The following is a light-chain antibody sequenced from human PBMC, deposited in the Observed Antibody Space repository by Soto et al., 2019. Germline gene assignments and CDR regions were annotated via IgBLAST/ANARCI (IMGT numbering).Light chain of an antibody. CDR2: KAS. Sequence: DIQMTQSPSTLSASVGDSVSITCRASQSIHIWLAWYQQKPGKAPKLLMYKASNLQNGVPSRFSGSGSGTEFTLTLSILQPDDFAIYYCHQYSTSPLTFGGGTKVEIK. J-gene: IGKJ4*01. V-gene: IGKV1-5*03. CDR1: QSIHIW. CDR3: HQYSTSPLT.